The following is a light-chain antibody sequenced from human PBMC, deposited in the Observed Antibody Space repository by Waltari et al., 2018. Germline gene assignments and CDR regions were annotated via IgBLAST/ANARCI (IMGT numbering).Light chain of an antibody. V-gene: IGKV3-20*01. J-gene: IGKJ2*03. CDR2: GAS. CDR3: QQYGNTPYS. CDR1: QSVNNNY. Sequence: EIVLTQSPGTLSLSPGERATLSCRASQSVNNNYLAWHQQKPGQAPRLLIYGASARATGIPDRFSGSGFGTDFTLTISRLDPEDSAVYYCQQYGNTPYSFGQGTRLDIK.